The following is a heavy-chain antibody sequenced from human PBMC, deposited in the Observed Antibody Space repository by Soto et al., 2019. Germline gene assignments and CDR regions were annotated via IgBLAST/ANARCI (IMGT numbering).Heavy chain of an antibody. CDR1: GCSISSYY. D-gene: IGHD3-16*01. V-gene: IGHV4-59*08. J-gene: IGHJ6*03. CDR2: IYYSGST. Sequence: PSETLSLTCTVSGCSISSYYWSWIRQPPGKGLEWIGYIYYSGSTNYNPSLKSRVTISVDTSKNQFSLKLSSVTAADTAVYYCARTGVWTQNYYYYYMDVWGKGTTVTVSS. CDR3: ARTGVWTQNYYYYYMDV.